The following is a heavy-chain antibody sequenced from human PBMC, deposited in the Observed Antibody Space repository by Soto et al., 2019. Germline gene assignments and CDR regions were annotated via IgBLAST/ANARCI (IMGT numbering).Heavy chain of an antibody. CDR1: GFTFSSYW. V-gene: IGHV3-74*01. CDR2: INSDGSRT. Sequence: EVQLVESGGGLVQPGESLRLSCAASGFTFSSYWMHWVRQAPGKGLVWVSRINSDGSRTNYADSVKGRFTVSRDNAKHTQYLQMNSLRAGDTAVYYCARVLTGSWNWFDPWGQGTLVTVSS. CDR3: ARVLTGSWNWFDP. J-gene: IGHJ5*02. D-gene: IGHD6-13*01.